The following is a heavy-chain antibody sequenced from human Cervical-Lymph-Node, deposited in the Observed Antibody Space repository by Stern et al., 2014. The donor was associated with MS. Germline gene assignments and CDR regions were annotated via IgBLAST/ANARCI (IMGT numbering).Heavy chain of an antibody. CDR1: GFTFSRNG. V-gene: IGHV3-33*03. Sequence: VQLVESGGGVVQPGRSLRLSCAASGFTFSRNGMHWVRQAPGKGLEWVSFSRYVGSNDNYVGSVKGRFTISRDNSKNTLYLQMNSLRVEDTAVYYCVAYASGDNINHWGQGTLVTVSS. CDR3: VAYASGDNINH. J-gene: IGHJ5*02. D-gene: IGHD6-19*01. CDR2: SRYVGSND.